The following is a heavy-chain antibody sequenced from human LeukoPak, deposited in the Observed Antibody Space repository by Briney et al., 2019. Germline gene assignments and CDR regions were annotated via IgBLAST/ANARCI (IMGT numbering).Heavy chain of an antibody. V-gene: IGHV1-3*01. D-gene: IGHD3-10*01. Sequence: GASVKVSCKASGYTFTSYAMHWVRQAPGQRLEWMGWINAGNGNKKYSQKFQGRVTITRDTSASTAYMELSSLRSEDTAVYYCAGVGGITMVRGVMPPYYYGMDVWGKGTTVTVSS. CDR2: INAGNGNK. J-gene: IGHJ6*04. CDR1: GYTFTSYA. CDR3: AGVGGITMVRGVMPPYYYGMDV.